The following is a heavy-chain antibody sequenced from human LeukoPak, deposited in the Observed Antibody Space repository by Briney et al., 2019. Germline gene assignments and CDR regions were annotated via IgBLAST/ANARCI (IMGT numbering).Heavy chain of an antibody. D-gene: IGHD2-2*01. CDR2: IYRTGST. CDR1: GGSFSGYY. Sequence: SETLSLTCAVYGGSFSGYYWSWIRQPPGKGLEWIGSIYRTGSTNYNPSLKSRVTISVDTSKNQFSLKVRSVTAADTAVYYCARGDCSSTICYSPMDVWGKGTTVTVSS. V-gene: IGHV4-34*01. J-gene: IGHJ6*03. CDR3: ARGDCSSTICYSPMDV.